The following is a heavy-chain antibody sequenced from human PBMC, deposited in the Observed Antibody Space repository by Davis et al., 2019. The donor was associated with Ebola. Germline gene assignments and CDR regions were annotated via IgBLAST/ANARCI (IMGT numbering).Heavy chain of an antibody. CDR1: GYTFTSYY. CDR3: AKDLQYYYGSADY. J-gene: IGHJ4*02. CDR2: ISGGGRSA. D-gene: IGHD3-10*01. V-gene: IGHV3-23*01. Sequence: SCKASGYTFTSYYMHWVRQAPGKGLEWVSGISGGGRSADYGDSVKGRFTISRDNSKNTLYLQMNSLRAEDTAVYYCAKDLQYYYGSADYWGQGTLVTVSA.